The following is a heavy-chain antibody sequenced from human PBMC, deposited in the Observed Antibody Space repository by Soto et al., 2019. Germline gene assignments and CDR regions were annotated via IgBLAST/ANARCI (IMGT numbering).Heavy chain of an antibody. CDR1: GFTFSSYG. CDR3: SRASRTYYYYYGMDV. J-gene: IGHJ6*02. V-gene: IGHV3-33*01. Sequence: QVQLVESGGGVVQPGRSLRLSCAASGFTFSSYGMHWVRQAPGKGLEWVAVIWYDGSNKYYADSVKGRFTISRDNSKNTLYPQMNSLRAEDTAVYYCSRASRTYYYYYGMDVWGQGTTVTVSS. CDR2: IWYDGSNK.